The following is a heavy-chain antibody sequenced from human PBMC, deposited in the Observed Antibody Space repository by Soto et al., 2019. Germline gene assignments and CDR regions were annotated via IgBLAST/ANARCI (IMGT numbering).Heavy chain of an antibody. D-gene: IGHD2-8*01. Sequence: GSLGLSGAASGFTFSSYAMSGVRQAPGKGLEWVSAISGSGGSTYYADSVKGRFTISRDNSKNTLYLQMNSLRAEDTAVYYCAKGVVLMVYATQNWFDPWGQGTLVTVSS. V-gene: IGHV3-23*01. CDR1: GFTFSSYA. J-gene: IGHJ5*02. CDR3: AKGVVLMVYATQNWFDP. CDR2: ISGSGGST.